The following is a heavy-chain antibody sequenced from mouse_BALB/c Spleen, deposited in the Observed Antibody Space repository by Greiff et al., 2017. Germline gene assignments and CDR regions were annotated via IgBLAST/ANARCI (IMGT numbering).Heavy chain of an antibody. CDR3: ATKISHYYGYFDY. Sequence: QVQLQQSGAELVRPGTSVKVSCKASGYAFTNYSIEWVKQRPGQGLEWIGVINPGSGGTNYNEKFKGKATLTADKSSSTAYMQLSSLTSDDSAVYYCATKISHYYGYFDYWGQGTTLTVSS. CDR1: GYAFTNYS. V-gene: IGHV1-54*01. D-gene: IGHD1-2*01. J-gene: IGHJ2*01. CDR2: INPGSGGT.